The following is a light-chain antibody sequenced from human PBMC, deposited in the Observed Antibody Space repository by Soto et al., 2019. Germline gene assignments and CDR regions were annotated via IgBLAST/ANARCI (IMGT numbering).Light chain of an antibody. CDR1: QSINTY. CDR2: GTS. CDR3: QQSYSTLLIT. V-gene: IGKV1-39*01. J-gene: IGKJ5*01. Sequence: DIQMTQSPSFLSASVGDRVTISCRASQSINTYLNWYQQKPGKAPKLLIYGTSDLQSGVPSRFSGGGSGTDFTLTISSLQPEDFATYYCQQSYSTLLITFGQGTRLEVK.